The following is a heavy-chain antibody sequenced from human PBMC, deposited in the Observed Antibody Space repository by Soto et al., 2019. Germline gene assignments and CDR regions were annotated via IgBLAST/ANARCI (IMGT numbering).Heavy chain of an antibody. CDR3: ARDVDADFRTDFDY. D-gene: IGHD4-17*01. J-gene: IGHJ4*02. CDR2: ISGNGEII. Sequence: GVSLRLSCAASGFTFRDYDIHWIRQAPGKGLEWISYISGNGEIIQYAASARGRFTISRDNAENSVYLEMDSLRAEDTALYYCARDVDADFRTDFDYWGRGTLVTVSS. CDR1: GFTFRDYD. V-gene: IGHV3-11*01.